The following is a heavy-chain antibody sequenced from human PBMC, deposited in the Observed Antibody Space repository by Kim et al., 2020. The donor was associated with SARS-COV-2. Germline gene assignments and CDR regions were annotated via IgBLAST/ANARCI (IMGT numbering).Heavy chain of an antibody. CDR3: ARVGWNYGDYVMDV. Sequence: AQKFQGRVTMTRDTSISTAYMELSRLRSDDTAVYYCARVGWNYGDYVMDVWGQGTTVTVSS. V-gene: IGHV1-2*02. J-gene: IGHJ6*02. D-gene: IGHD1-7*01.